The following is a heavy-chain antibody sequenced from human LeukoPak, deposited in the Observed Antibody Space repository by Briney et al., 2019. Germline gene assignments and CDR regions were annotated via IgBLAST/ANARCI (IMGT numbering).Heavy chain of an antibody. D-gene: IGHD4-23*01. CDR1: GGSISNYY. V-gene: IGHV4-59*08. Sequence: PSETLSLTCTVSGGSISNYYWSWIRQSPGKGLEWIGYIYYNGESNYNPSLKSRVTISVDTSKNQFSLKLSSVTAADTAVYYCAKTPGKANWYFDLWGRGTLVTVSS. CDR3: AKTPGKANWYFDL. CDR2: IYYNGES. J-gene: IGHJ2*01.